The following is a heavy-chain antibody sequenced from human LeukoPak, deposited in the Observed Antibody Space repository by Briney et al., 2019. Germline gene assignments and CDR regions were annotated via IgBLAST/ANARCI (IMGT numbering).Heavy chain of an antibody. CDR1: GFSFSSYS. J-gene: IGHJ2*01. Sequence: GGSLRLSCAASGFSFSSYSMNWVRQAPGKGLEWVSYISNSDSTVYYADSVKGRFTISRDNAKLSLFLQMNTLRDEDTAVYYCARDAAAIGTYWYFDLWGRGTLVTASS. CDR2: ISNSDSTV. CDR3: ARDAAAIGTYWYFDL. D-gene: IGHD6-13*01. V-gene: IGHV3-48*02.